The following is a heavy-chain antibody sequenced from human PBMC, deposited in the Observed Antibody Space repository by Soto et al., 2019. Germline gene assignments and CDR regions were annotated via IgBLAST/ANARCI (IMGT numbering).Heavy chain of an antibody. CDR1: GGSISSYY. V-gene: IGHV4-59*08. CDR2: IYYSGST. D-gene: IGHD2-15*01. Sequence: PSETLSVTCTVSGGSISSYYWSWSRQPPWKGLEWIGYIYYSGSTNYNPSLKSRVTISVDTSKNQFSLKLSSVTAADTAVYYCARHQIVGGGSWFDPRGQGTLVTVSS. CDR3: ARHQIVGGGSWFDP. J-gene: IGHJ5*02.